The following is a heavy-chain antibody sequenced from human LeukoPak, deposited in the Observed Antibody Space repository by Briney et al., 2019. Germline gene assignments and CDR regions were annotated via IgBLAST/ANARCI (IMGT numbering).Heavy chain of an antibody. Sequence: SVKVPCKASGGTFSSYAISWVRQAPGQGLEWMGRIIPIFGTANYAQKFQGRVTITTDESTSTAYMELSSLRSEDTAVYYCARGVYYYDSSGYSYYFDYWGQGTLVTVSS. V-gene: IGHV1-69*05. CDR3: ARGVYYYDSSGYSYYFDY. J-gene: IGHJ4*02. D-gene: IGHD3-22*01. CDR2: IIPIFGTA. CDR1: GGTFSSYA.